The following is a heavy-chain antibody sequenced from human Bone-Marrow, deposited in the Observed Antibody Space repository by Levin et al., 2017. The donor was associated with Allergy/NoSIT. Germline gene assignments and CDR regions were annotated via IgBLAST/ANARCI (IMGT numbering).Heavy chain of an antibody. V-gene: IGHV3-30*04. D-gene: IGHD2-2*02. Sequence: LSLTCAASGFTLSSSAMHWVRQTPGKGLEWVAVISYDGSYKYYANSVKGRFTISRDISKNTLFLQMNSLRVEDTAVYFCARGIGGSCYTAMDIGGQGTTVTVSS. CDR2: ISYDGSYK. CDR3: ARGIGGSCYTAMDI. J-gene: IGHJ6*02. CDR1: GFTLSSSA.